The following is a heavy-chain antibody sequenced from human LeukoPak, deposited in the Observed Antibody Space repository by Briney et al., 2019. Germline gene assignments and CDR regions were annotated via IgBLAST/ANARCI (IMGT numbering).Heavy chain of an antibody. Sequence: GGSLRLSCAASGFTFSSWYMYWVRQRPGKGLEWLCRITSDGSTSYYADSVRGRFTISRDNAKNTLYLQMNSLTDEDTAVYYCASPKPDYWGQGTLVTVSS. V-gene: IGHV3-74*01. CDR2: ITSDGSTS. CDR1: GFTFSSWY. CDR3: ASPKPDY. J-gene: IGHJ4*02.